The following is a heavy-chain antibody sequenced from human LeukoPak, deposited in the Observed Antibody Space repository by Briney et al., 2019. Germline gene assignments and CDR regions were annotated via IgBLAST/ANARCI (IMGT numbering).Heavy chain of an antibody. CDR2: INSRSGII. CDR1: GFTFSNYA. J-gene: IGHJ4*02. D-gene: IGHD4-17*01. Sequence: GGSLRLSCAASGFTFSNYAMNWVRQAPGKGLEWVSYINSRSGIIRYADSVKGRFTISRDNAKKSLDLQMNSLRAEDTAVYYCARDARDYGDYDYWGPGTLVTVSS. CDR3: ARDARDYGDYDY. V-gene: IGHV3-48*01.